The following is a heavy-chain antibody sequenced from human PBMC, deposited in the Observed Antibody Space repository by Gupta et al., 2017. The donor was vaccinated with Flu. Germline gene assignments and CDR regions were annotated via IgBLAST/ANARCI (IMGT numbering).Heavy chain of an antibody. CDR3: AISGTNYDSYFDS. D-gene: IGHD1-26*01. J-gene: IGHJ4*02. V-gene: IGHV1-69*01. CDR1: GSIFRCKA. CDR2: SIAIFGTT. Sequence: QVQLVQYVAEVKKHGSSLEVSCKASGSIFRCKAISWVRQAPGKGLEWMGGSIAIFGTTNDAQKFQVRGTITADESTITAYMELSSLRSDDSAIYYCAISGTNYDSYFDSWGQGTLVTGSS.